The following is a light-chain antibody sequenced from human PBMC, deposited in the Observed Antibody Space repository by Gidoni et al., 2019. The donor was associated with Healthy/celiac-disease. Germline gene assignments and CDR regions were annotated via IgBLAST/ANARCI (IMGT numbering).Light chain of an antibody. CDR1: QGIRND. CDR3: LQDYKYPRT. V-gene: IGKV1-6*01. CDR2: AAS. J-gene: IGKJ1*01. Sequence: AIHMTQSPSSLSASVGDRVTITCRASQGIRNDLGWYQQKPGKPPKLLIYAASSLQSGVPSRFSGSGSGTDFTLTIRSLQPEDFATYYCLQDYKYPRTFXQXTKVEIK.